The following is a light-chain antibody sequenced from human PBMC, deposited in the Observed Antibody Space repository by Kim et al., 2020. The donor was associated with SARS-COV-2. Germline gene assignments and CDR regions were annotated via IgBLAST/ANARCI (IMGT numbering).Light chain of an antibody. Sequence: DIQMTQSPSSLSASVGDRVTITCQASQDISNYLNWYQQKPGKAPKLLIYDASNLETGVPSRFSGSGSGTDFTFTISSLQPEDIATYYCQQRSTFGGGTKLEI. CDR2: DAS. CDR1: QDISNY. CDR3: QQRST. J-gene: IGKJ4*01. V-gene: IGKV1-33*01.